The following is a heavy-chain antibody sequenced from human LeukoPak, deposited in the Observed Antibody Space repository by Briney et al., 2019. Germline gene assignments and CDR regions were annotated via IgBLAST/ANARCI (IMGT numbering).Heavy chain of an antibody. J-gene: IGHJ3*02. Sequence: GGSLTHPCAASGFTFNNYEMNWVRQAPGKGLEWGSYIPRSGGTIYYADSVKVRFTMSRDNAKNSVYLQMNSLRAEDTAVYYCARDDYGATFDAFDIWGQGTTVTFSS. D-gene: IGHD4-17*01. CDR1: GFTFNNYE. CDR3: ARDDYGATFDAFDI. V-gene: IGHV3-48*03. CDR2: IPRSGGTI.